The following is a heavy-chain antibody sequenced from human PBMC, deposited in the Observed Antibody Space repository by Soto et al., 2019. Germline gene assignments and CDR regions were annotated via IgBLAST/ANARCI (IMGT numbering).Heavy chain of an antibody. CDR2: ISSSGSTI. J-gene: IGHJ6*03. V-gene: IGHV3-11*01. CDR1: GFTFSDYY. D-gene: IGHD4-17*01. CDR3: ARAHSRTTVYMDV. Sequence: GGSLRLSCAASGFTFSDYYMSWIRQAPGKGLEWVSYISSSGSTIYYADSVKGRFTISRDNAKNSLYLQMNSLRAEDTAVYYCARAHSRTTVYMDVWGKGTTVTVSS.